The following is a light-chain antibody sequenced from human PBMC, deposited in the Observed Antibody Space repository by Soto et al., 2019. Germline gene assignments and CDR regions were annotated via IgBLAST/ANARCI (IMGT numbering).Light chain of an antibody. V-gene: IGLV2-8*01. CDR1: RSDVGGYNY. J-gene: IGLJ2*01. CDR2: EVN. CDR3: SSYADSNIVV. Sequence: QSALTQPPSASGSPGHSVTISCTGTRSDVGGYNYVSWYQQHPGKAPKLMIYEVNKRPSGVPDRFSGSKSGNTASLTVSGLQAEDEADYYCSSYADSNIVVFGGGTKLTVL.